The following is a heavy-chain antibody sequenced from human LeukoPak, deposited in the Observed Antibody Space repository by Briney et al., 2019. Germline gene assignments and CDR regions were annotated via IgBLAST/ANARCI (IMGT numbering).Heavy chain of an antibody. V-gene: IGHV3-7*01. J-gene: IGHJ4*02. D-gene: IGHD6-19*01. CDR2: IKQDGSEK. CDR1: GFTFSDYF. Sequence: GGSLRPSCAASGFTFSDYFMSWVRQAPGKGLEWVANIKQDGSEKYYVDSVKGRFTISRDNAKNSLYLQMNSLRAEDTAVYYCARDHAVADLFDYWGQGTLVTVSS. CDR3: ARDHAVADLFDY.